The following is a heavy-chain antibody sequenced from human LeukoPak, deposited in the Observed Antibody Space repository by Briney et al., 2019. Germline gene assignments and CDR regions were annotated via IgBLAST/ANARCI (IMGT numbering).Heavy chain of an antibody. J-gene: IGHJ6*04. CDR2: ISSSGSTI. V-gene: IGHV3-48*03. CDR3: AELGITMIGGV. CDR1: GFTFSSYE. D-gene: IGHD3-10*02. Sequence: GGSLRLSCAASGFTFSSYEMNWVRQTPGKVLEWVSYISSSGSTIYYADSVKGRFTISRDNAKNSLYLQMNSLRAEDTAVYYCAELGITMIGGVWGKGTTVTISS.